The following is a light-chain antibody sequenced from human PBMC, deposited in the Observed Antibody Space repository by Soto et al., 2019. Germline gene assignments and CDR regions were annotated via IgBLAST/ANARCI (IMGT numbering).Light chain of an antibody. CDR1: QNVVTN. CDR3: QHYNNWLGT. Sequence: EIVVTQSPAILSVSPGERVALSCRASQNVVTNLAWYQQRLGQAPRLLIYGASARATGVPARFSGSGSGTEFFLTISSLQSKDFAVYYCQHYNNWLGTFGGGTKVEIK. J-gene: IGKJ4*01. CDR2: GAS. V-gene: IGKV3-15*01.